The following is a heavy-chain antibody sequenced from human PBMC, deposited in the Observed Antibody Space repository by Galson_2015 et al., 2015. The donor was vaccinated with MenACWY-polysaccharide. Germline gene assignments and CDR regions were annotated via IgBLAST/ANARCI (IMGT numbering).Heavy chain of an antibody. CDR1: GFMFSNSW. J-gene: IGHJ4*02. CDR3: ARDPEWGANDY. Sequence: SLSCAASGFMFSNSWMAWVRQAPGTGLAWVGNIKYDGSVKYYVDSVKGRFTISRDNAENSVYLQMNSLRAEDTAVYYCARDPEWGANDYWGQGTLVTVSS. D-gene: IGHD1-26*01. CDR2: IKYDGSVK. V-gene: IGHV3-7*01.